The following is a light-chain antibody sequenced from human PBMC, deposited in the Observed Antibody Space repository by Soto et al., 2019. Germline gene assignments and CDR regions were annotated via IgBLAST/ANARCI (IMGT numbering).Light chain of an antibody. CDR2: DAS. CDR1: QSVGSY. V-gene: IGKV3-11*01. CDR3: QQHTNWPPSIT. Sequence: EIVLTQSPDTLSLFPGDTATLSCRASQSVGSYLAWYQHKPGQPPRLLIYDASTRATGVPARFSGSGSGTDFTLTISSLEPEDFVVYYCQQHTNWPPSITFGQGTRLEIK. J-gene: IGKJ5*01.